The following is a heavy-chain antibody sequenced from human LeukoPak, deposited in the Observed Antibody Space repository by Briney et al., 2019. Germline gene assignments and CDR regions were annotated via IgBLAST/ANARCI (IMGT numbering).Heavy chain of an antibody. D-gene: IGHD6-19*01. CDR1: GFTFSSYG. CDR2: ISSSSSYI. CDR3: ARTTSGWYHYFDY. J-gene: IGHJ4*02. V-gene: IGHV3-21*01. Sequence: GGSLRLSCAASGFTFSSYGMSWVRQAPGKGLEWVSSISSSSSYIYYADSVKGRFTISRDNAKNSLYLQMNSLRAEDTAVYYCARTTSGWYHYFDYWGQGTLVTVSS.